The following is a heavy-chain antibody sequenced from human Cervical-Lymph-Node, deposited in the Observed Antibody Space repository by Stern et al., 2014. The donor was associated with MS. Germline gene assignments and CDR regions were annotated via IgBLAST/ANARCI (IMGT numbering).Heavy chain of an antibody. CDR2: IRGSTSYT. J-gene: IGHJ4*02. Sequence: EQLEESGGGLVKPGGSLRLSCAASGFSFSDYYMSWIRQAPGKGLEWVTYIRGSTSYTKYADSVKGRFTISRDNTKNSLYLQMNSLSAEDTAVYYCARGYSSGWYAGSDYWGKGSLVTVSS. CDR1: GFSFSDYY. V-gene: IGHV3-11*06. D-gene: IGHD6-19*01. CDR3: ARGYSSGWYAGSDY.